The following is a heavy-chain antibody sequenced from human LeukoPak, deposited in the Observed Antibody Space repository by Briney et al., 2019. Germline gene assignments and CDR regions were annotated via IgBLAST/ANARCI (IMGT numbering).Heavy chain of an antibody. D-gene: IGHD2-2*01. J-gene: IGHJ6*02. V-gene: IGHV3-23*01. CDR2: ISGSGGST. CDR1: GFTFSSYA. CDR3: AKVLCSSTSCKYYYYYGMDV. Sequence: GGSLRLSCAASGFTFSSYAMSWVRQAPGKGLEWVSAISGSGGSTYYADSVKGRFTISRDNSKNTLYLQMNSLRAEDTAVYYCAKVLCSSTSCKYYYYYGMDVWAQGTTVTVS.